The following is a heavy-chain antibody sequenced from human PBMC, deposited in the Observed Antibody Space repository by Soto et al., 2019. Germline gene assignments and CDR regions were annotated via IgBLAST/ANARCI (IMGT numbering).Heavy chain of an antibody. J-gene: IGHJ4*02. CDR1: GYTLTDLS. CDR3: AIKLGYFVY. Sequence: GASVRVSCKVSGYTLTDLSMHWLLQAPGKGLEWMGGFDPEEGKTVYAQRFQGRLTMTGDTSTDTRYMELHSLTSDDTAVYYCAIKLGYFVYWGQGTLFTV. D-gene: IGHD6-6*01. V-gene: IGHV1-24*01. CDR2: FDPEEGKT.